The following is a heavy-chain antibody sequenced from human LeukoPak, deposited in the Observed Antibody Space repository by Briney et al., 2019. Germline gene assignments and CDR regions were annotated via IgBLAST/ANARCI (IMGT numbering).Heavy chain of an antibody. CDR3: ARSQYSYDSSGYYFPLYYFDY. CDR1: GFTFSSYA. CDR2: ISGSGGST. J-gene: IGHJ4*02. D-gene: IGHD3-22*01. V-gene: IGHV3-23*01. Sequence: PGGSLRLSCAASGFTFSSYAMSWVRQAPGKGLEWVSAISGSGGSTYYADSVKGRFTISRDNSKNTLYLQMNSLRAEDTAVYYCARSQYSYDSSGYYFPLYYFDYWGQGTLVTVSS.